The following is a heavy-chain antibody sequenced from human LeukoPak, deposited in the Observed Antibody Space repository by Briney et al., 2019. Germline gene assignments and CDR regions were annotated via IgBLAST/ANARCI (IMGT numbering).Heavy chain of an antibody. CDR1: GFNFVNYA. D-gene: IGHD3-16*01. CDR2: LSGSGSST. CDR3: ARGGGLDV. Sequence: GGSLRLSCVASGFNFVNYAMIWVRQAPGKGLEWVSGLSGSGSSTYYADSVKGRFTISRDNAKNSLYLRMSNLRAEDTAVYFCARGGGLDVWGQGATVTVSS. V-gene: IGHV3-23*01. J-gene: IGHJ6*02.